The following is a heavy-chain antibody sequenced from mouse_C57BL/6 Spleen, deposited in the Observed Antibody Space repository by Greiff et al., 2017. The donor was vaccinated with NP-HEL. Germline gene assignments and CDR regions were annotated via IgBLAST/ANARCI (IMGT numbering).Heavy chain of an antibody. CDR3: ARWGTTVVDWYFDV. CDR2: IDPSDSYT. D-gene: IGHD1-1*01. J-gene: IGHJ1*03. CDR1: GYTFTSYW. V-gene: IGHV1-69*01. Sequence: QVQLQQPGAELVMPGASVKLSCKASGYTFTSYWMHWVKQRPGQGLEWIGEIDPSDSYTNYNQKFKGKSTLTVSKSSSTAYMQLSSLTSEDSAVYYCARWGTTVVDWYFDVWGTGTTVTVSS.